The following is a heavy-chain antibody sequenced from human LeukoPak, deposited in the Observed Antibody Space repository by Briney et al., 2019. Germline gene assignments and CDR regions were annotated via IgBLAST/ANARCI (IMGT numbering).Heavy chain of an antibody. J-gene: IGHJ6*03. D-gene: IGHD3-16*01. CDR1: GYTFTSYD. V-gene: IGHV1-8*01. Sequence: ASVKVSCKASGYTFTSYDFNWVRQATGQGLEWMGWMNPNSANTGYAQKFQGRVTTTWNTSINTAYMELSSLRSEDTAVYYCAGGVGGVYDYYYMDVWGKGTTVTVSS. CDR2: MNPNSANT. CDR3: AGGVGGVYDYYYMDV.